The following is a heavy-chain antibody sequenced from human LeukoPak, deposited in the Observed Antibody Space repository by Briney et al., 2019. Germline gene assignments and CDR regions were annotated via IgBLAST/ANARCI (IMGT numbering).Heavy chain of an antibody. V-gene: IGHV3-21*01. D-gene: IGHD1-26*01. CDR2: ISSSSSYI. CDR3: AAYSGSYPEYFQY. Sequence: GGSLRLSCAASEFTFSTYSMNWVRQASGKGLEWVSSISSSSSYIYYADSVKGRFTISRDNAKNSLYLQMNSLRAEDTAVYYCAAYSGSYPEYFQYWGQGILVTVSS. CDR1: EFTFSTYS. J-gene: IGHJ1*01.